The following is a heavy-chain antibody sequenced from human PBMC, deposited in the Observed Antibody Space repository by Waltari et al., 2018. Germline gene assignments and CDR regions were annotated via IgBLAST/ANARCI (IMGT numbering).Heavy chain of an antibody. V-gene: IGHV3-30*18. Sequence: VQLVESGGGLVQPGGSLRLSCAASGFTFSSYGIHWVRQAPGKGLEWVAVISYDGSNEYYADSVKDRFTISRDNSKNTLYLQMNSLRAEDTAVYYCAKGFLEWVLFGHNAMDVWGQGTTVTVSS. J-gene: IGHJ6*02. CDR1: GFTFSSYG. D-gene: IGHD3-3*01. CDR2: ISYDGSNE. CDR3: AKGFLEWVLFGHNAMDV.